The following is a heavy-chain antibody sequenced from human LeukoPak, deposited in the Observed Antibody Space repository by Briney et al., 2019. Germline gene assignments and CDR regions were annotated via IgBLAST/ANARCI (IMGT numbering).Heavy chain of an antibody. CDR1: GYTFTGYY. CDR2: INPNSGGT. J-gene: IGHJ5*02. CDR3: ARARSFKVLWFGELKRPFDP. Sequence: GASVKVSCKASGYTFTGYYMHWVRQAPGQGLEWMGWINPNSGGTNYAQKFQGRVTMTRDTSISTAYMELSRLRSDDTAVYYCARARSFKVLWFGELKRPFDPWGQGTLVTVSS. D-gene: IGHD3-10*01. V-gene: IGHV1-2*02.